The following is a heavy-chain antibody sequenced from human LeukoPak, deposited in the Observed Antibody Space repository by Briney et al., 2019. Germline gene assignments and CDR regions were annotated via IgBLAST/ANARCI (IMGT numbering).Heavy chain of an antibody. CDR1: GGSISTYY. D-gene: IGHD3-10*01. V-gene: IGHV4-59*12. Sequence: SETLSLTCTVSGGSISTYYWSWIRQPPGKGLEWIGYIYYSGSTNYNPSLKSRVTISVDTSKNQFSLQLNSVTPEDTAVYYCARAVDYYGSGSYPGFDYWGQGTLVTVSS. CDR2: IYYSGST. J-gene: IGHJ4*02. CDR3: ARAVDYYGSGSYPGFDY.